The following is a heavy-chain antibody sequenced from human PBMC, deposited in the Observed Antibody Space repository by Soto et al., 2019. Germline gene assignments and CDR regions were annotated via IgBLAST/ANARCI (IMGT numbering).Heavy chain of an antibody. D-gene: IGHD6-19*01. J-gene: IGHJ4*02. CDR1: GFTFSNAW. CDR2: IKRKSDGGTT. Sequence: GGSLGLSCAASGFTFSNAWMNWVRQAPGKGLEWAGRIKRKSDGGTTDYAAPVKGRFTISRDDSKNTLYLQMTSLKTEDTAVYYCTASSGWGPGTLVTVSS. CDR3: TASSG. V-gene: IGHV3-15*07.